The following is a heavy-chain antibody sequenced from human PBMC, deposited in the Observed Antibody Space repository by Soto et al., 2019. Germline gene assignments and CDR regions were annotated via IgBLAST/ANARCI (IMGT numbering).Heavy chain of an antibody. CDR1: GFMFDTYS. J-gene: IGHJ6*03. CDR2: ISGSGRYI. D-gene: IGHD2-2*01. Sequence: EVQLVESGGGLVKPGGSLRLSCAASGFMFDTYSMDWVRQAPGKGLEWVSSISGSGRYIYYADSVKGRFTISRDNAKNSPYLQMNSLRAEDMAVYYCAREGSTSSYYMDVWGKGTTVTVSS. V-gene: IGHV3-21*01. CDR3: AREGSTSSYYMDV.